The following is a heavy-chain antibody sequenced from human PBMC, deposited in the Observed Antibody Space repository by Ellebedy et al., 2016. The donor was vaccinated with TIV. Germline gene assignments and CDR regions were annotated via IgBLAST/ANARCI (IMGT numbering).Heavy chain of an antibody. V-gene: IGHV4-59*01. CDR2: IYYSGST. CDR1: GGSISSYY. J-gene: IGHJ6*02. Sequence: MPGGSLRLSCTVSGGSISSYYWSWIRQPPGKGLEWIGYIYYSGSTNYNPSLKSRVTISVDTSKNQFSLKLSSVTAADTAVYYCARVMRYCSSTSCSYGMDVWGQGTTVTVSS. D-gene: IGHD2-2*01. CDR3: ARVMRYCSSTSCSYGMDV.